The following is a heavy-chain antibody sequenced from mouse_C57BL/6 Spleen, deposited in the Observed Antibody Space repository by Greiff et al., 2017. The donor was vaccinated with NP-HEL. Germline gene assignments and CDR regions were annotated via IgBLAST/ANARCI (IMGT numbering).Heavy chain of an antibody. D-gene: IGHD4-1*01. CDR3: ATGTYAMDY. Sequence: VKLMESGGGLVKPGGSLKLSCAASGFTFSDYGMHWVRQAPEKGLEWVAYISSGSSTIYYADTGKGRFTISRDNAKNTLFLQMTSLRSEDTAMYYCATGTYAMDYWGQGTSVTVSS. J-gene: IGHJ4*01. CDR2: ISSGSSTI. V-gene: IGHV5-17*01. CDR1: GFTFSDYG.